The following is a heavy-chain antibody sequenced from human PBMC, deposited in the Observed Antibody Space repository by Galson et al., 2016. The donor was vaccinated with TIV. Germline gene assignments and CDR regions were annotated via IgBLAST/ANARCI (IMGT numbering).Heavy chain of an antibody. CDR3: ARRTYCGGDCYFFDF. CDR1: GFTFDDSD. J-gene: IGHJ4*02. V-gene: IGHV3-20*01. Sequence: SLRLSCAASGFTFDDSDMNWVRQVPGKGLEWVSGINRNGAGRGYADSVKGRFTISRDNAKNSLYLQMNSLRAEGTAFYPCARRTYCGGDCYFFDFWGQGSLVTVSS. D-gene: IGHD2-21*01. CDR2: INRNGAGR.